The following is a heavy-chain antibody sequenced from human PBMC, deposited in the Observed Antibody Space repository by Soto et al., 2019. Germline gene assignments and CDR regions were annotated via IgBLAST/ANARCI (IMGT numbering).Heavy chain of an antibody. CDR2: IFWVDDK. D-gene: IGHD2-15*01. J-gene: IGHJ4*02. CDR1: GVSLSTSGVG. CDR3: VQRRYCSRGSCYDY. Sequence: QITLKESGPTLVKPTQTLTLTCTCAGVSLSTSGVGVGCIRQPPGQALEGLAVIFWVDDKRYSQSLKDRLTITKDTSKNQVVLTMTNMDPADTAPYYGVQRRYCSRGSCYDYCGQGTLVTVSS. V-gene: IGHV2-5*02.